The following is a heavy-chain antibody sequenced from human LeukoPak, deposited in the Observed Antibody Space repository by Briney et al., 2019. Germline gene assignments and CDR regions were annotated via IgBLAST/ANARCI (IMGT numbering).Heavy chain of an antibody. CDR2: ISGSGGST. D-gene: IGHD3-3*02. CDR3: AKDAFLLGGSNYFDY. CDR1: GFTFSSYA. J-gene: IGHJ4*02. Sequence: GGSLRLSCAASGFTFSSYAMSWVRQAPGKGREWVSAISGSGGSTYYADSVKGRFTISRDNSKNTLYLQMNSLRAEDTAVYYCAKDAFLLGGSNYFDYWGQGTLVTVSS. V-gene: IGHV3-23*01.